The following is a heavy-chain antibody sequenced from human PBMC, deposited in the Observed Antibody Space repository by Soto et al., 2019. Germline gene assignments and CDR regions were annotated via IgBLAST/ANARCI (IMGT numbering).Heavy chain of an antibody. D-gene: IGHD6-19*01. CDR2: INHSGST. Sequence: PSETLSLTCAVYGGSFSGYYWSWIRQPPGKGLEWIGEINHSGSTNYNPSLKSRVTISVDTSKNQFSLKLSSVTAADTAVYYCARGVKWLATRGYYYMDVWGNGTTVTVSS. CDR3: ARGVKWLATRGYYYMDV. J-gene: IGHJ6*03. V-gene: IGHV4-34*01. CDR1: GGSFSGYY.